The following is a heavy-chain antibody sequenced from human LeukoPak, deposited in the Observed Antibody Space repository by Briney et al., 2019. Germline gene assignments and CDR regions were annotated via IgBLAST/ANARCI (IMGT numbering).Heavy chain of an antibody. J-gene: IGHJ6*03. D-gene: IGHD5-18*01. CDR3: ARFKRRIQLWFRPYYMDV. CDR2: INHSGST. Sequence: SETLSLTCSVSGDSISTSSYYWSWIRQPPGKGLEWIGEINHSGSTNYNPSPKSRVTISVDTSKNQFSLKLSSVTAADTAVYYCARFKRRIQLWFRPYYMDVWGKGTTVTVSS. CDR1: GDSISTSSYY. V-gene: IGHV4-39*07.